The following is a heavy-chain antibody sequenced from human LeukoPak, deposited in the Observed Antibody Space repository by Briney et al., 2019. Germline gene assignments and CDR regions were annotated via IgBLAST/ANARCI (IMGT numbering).Heavy chain of an antibody. J-gene: IGHJ6*03. Sequence: PGGSLRLSCAASGFTFSSYSMNWVRQAPGKGLEWVSSISSSSSYIYYADSVKGRFTISRDNAKNSLYLQMNRLRAQGTAGYSCARSGMVSDFWSGPGTYYMAVWGKGTTVTVSS. CDR3: ARSGMVSDFWSGPGTYYMAV. V-gene: IGHV3-21*03. CDR2: ISSSSSYI. D-gene: IGHD3-3*01. CDR1: GFTFSSYS.